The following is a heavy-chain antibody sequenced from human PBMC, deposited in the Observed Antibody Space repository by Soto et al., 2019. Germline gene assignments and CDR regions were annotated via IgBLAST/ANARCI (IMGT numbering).Heavy chain of an antibody. V-gene: IGHV1-8*01. CDR3: AGGPNYPLRYYGMDV. J-gene: IGHJ6*02. D-gene: IGHD1-7*01. CDR1: GYTFTSYD. Sequence: QVQLVQSGAEVKKPGASVKVSCKASGYTFTSYDINWVRQATGQGLEWMGWMNPNSGNTGYAQKFQGRVTMTRNTSXXTADMELSSLRSEDTAVYYCAGGPNYPLRYYGMDVWGQGTPVTVSS. CDR2: MNPNSGNT.